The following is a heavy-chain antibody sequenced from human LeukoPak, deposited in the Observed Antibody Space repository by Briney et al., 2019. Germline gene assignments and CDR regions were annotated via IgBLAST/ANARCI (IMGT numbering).Heavy chain of an antibody. CDR1: GYTFTAYY. V-gene: IGHV1-69*05. D-gene: IGHD2/OR15-2a*01. CDR2: IIPIFGTA. CDR3: ARVESSN. J-gene: IGHJ4*02. Sequence: SVKVSCKASGYTFTAYYMHWVRQAPGQGLEWMGRIIPIFGTANYAQKFQGRVTITTDESTSTAYMELSSLRSEDTAVYYCARVESSNWGQGTLVTVSS.